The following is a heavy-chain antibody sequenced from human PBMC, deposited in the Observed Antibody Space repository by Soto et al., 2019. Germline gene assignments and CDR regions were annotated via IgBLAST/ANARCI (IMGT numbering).Heavy chain of an antibody. CDR2: ISGSGGST. CDR3: AKDHIVVVLAAIVN. Sequence: GGSLRLSCAASGFTFSSYAMSWVRQAPGKGLEWVSAISGSGGSTYYADSVKGRFTISRDNSKNTLYLQMNSLRAEDTAVYYCAKDHIVVVLAAIVNWGQGTLVTVSS. V-gene: IGHV3-23*01. CDR1: GFTFSSYA. J-gene: IGHJ4*02. D-gene: IGHD2-2*01.